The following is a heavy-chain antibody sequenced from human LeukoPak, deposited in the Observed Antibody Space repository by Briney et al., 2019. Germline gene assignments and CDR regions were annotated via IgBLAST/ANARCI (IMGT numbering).Heavy chain of an antibody. J-gene: IGHJ4*02. CDR2: IYPRDSDT. V-gene: IGHV5-51*01. CDR1: GYSFTSHW. CDR3: AGLATATVLPKDDY. Sequence: GESLKISCQGSGYSFTSHWIGWVRQMPGRGLEWMGIIYPRDSDTKYSPSFRGQVTISADKSISTSYLQWSSLKASDTAMYYCAGLATATVLPKDDYWGQGTLVTVSS. D-gene: IGHD4/OR15-4a*01.